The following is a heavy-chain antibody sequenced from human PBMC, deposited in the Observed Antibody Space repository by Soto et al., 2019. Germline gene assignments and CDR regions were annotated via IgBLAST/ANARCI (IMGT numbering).Heavy chain of an antibody. V-gene: IGHV5-10-1*01. J-gene: IGHJ4*02. CDR3: ARLQAAAGDNDLTFDY. D-gene: IGHD6-13*01. CDR1: GYSFIDYW. Sequence: GDALKISCKGSGYSFIDYWIGWVRQMPGKGLEWLGRIDPSDSYTNYSPSFQGHVTISADKSISTAYLQWSSLKASDTAMYYCARLQAAAGDNDLTFDYWGQGTLVTVSS. CDR2: IDPSDSYT.